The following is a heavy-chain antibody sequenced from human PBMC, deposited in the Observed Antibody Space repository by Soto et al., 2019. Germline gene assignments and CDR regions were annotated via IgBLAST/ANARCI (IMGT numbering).Heavy chain of an antibody. CDR2: VSAGGDMT. D-gene: IGHD3-10*01. J-gene: IGHJ6*02. CDR3: ARGDRGGSGSPASYYYSGLDV. V-gene: IGHV3-23*01. CDR1: GFTFSSYA. Sequence: DVQLLESGGHLVQPGGSLRLSCAASGFTFSSYAISWVRQAPWKGLEWVSSVSAGGDMTYYSDSVKGRFPISSDNSNNALFLQMNSLRTEDTALYYCARGDRGGSGSPASYYYSGLDVWGQGATVTVS.